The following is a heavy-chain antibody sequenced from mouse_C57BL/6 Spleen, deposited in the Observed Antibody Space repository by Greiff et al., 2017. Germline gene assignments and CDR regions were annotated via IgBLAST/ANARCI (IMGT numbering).Heavy chain of an antibody. D-gene: IGHD2-10*01. CDR2: IWRGGST. V-gene: IGHV2-5*01. Sequence: QVQLQQSGPGLVQPSQSLSITCTVSGFSLTSYGVHWVRQSPGKGLEWLGVIWRGGSTDYNAAFMSRLSITKDNTKRQVFFKMNSLQADDTAIYYCAKSETYSWYFDVWGTGTTVTVSS. CDR3: AKSETYSWYFDV. J-gene: IGHJ1*03. CDR1: GFSLTSYG.